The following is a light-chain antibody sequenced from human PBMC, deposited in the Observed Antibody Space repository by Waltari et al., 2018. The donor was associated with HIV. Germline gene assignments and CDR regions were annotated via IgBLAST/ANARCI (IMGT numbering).Light chain of an antibody. CDR2: EVY. J-gene: IGLJ2*01. Sequence: QSALTQPPSVSGFPGQSVTISCTGFRGDVPTYTRLSWYQPPPNTAPKLILYEVYKRPSGVPDRFSGSQSGDMASLTVSGLQTEDEADYYCALYTTRNIIFGGGTNLVVL. CDR3: ALYTTRNII. CDR1: RGDVPTYTR. V-gene: IGLV2-18*01.